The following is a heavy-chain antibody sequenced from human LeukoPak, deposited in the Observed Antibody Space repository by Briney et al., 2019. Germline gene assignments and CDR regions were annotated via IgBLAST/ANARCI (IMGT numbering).Heavy chain of an antibody. D-gene: IGHD6-6*01. CDR3: AKFGAALPQKRLGTNTFDY. V-gene: IGHV3-23*01. CDR1: GFTFSSYA. Sequence: GGSLRLSCAASGFTFSSYAMSWVRQAPGKGLEWVPAISGSAGSTYYADSVKGRFTISRDNSKNTLYLQMNSLRAEDTAVYYCAKFGAALPQKRLGTNTFDYWGQGTLVTVSS. J-gene: IGHJ4*02. CDR2: ISGSAGST.